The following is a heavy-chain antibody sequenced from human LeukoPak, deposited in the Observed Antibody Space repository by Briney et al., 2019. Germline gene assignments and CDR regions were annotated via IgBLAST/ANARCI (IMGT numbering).Heavy chain of an antibody. CDR1: GGSISSTNYF. J-gene: IGHJ4*02. D-gene: IGHD3-22*01. CDR3: ARDQSHYDSSGYYYPYFDY. V-gene: IGHV4-39*07. CDR2: IYYTGST. Sequence: SETLSLTCTVSGGSISSTNYFWGWIRQPPGQGLEWIGNIYYTGSTYYNPSLKSRVTISVDTSKNQFSLKLSSVTAADTAVYYCARDQSHYDSSGYYYPYFDYWGQGTLVTVSS.